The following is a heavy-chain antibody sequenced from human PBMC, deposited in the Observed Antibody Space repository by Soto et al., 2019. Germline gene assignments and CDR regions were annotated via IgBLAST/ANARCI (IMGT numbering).Heavy chain of an antibody. J-gene: IGHJ3*02. D-gene: IGHD6-6*01. CDR1: GFPFSNAW. CDR3: TRSSIAARDDFDI. CDR2: IKSKTDGGTT. Sequence: ESLKISCAASGFPFSNAWLSWVRQAPGKGLEWVGRIKSKTDGGTTDYAAPVKGRFTISRDDSKNTLYMQMNSLKTEETAVYYCTRSSIAARDDFDIWGQGTMVTVSS. V-gene: IGHV3-15*01.